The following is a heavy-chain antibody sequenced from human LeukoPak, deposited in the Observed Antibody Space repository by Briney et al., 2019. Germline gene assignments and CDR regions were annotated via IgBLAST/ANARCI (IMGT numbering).Heavy chain of an antibody. J-gene: IGHJ4*02. D-gene: IGHD3-3*01. V-gene: IGHV4-39*01. Sequence: SETLSLTCTVSGGSISSSSHYWAWIRQSPGTGLEWIGSIYYSGSTYYNPSLKSRATISVDTSKNQISLKVSSVTAADSALYFCARQRTLGSASNLRVAQIDSWGQGTLVTVSS. CDR2: IYYSGST. CDR1: GGSISSSSHY. CDR3: ARQRTLGSASNLRVAQIDS.